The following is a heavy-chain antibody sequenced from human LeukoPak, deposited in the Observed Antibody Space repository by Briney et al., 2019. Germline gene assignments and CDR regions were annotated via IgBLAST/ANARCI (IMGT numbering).Heavy chain of an antibody. Sequence: GGSLRLSCAASGFTFSSYGMHWVRQAPGKGLEWVAVIWYDGSNKYYADSVKGRFTISRDTSKNTVYLQMNSLRAEDTAVYYCASWPGGWYGEDSWGQGTLVTVSS. V-gene: IGHV3-33*01. CDR2: IWYDGSNK. CDR3: ASWPGGWYGEDS. D-gene: IGHD6-19*01. J-gene: IGHJ4*02. CDR1: GFTFSSYG.